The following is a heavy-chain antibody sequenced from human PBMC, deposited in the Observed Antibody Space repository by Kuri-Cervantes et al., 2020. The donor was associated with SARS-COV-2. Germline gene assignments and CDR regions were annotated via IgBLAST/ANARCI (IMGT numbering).Heavy chain of an antibody. CDR2: ISYDGSNE. J-gene: IGHJ5*01. CDR1: GFTFSSCA. Sequence: GGSLRLSCAASGFTFSSCAMHWVRLAPGKGLEWVAFISYDGSNEYYADSVRGRFTISRDNSNNTLYLQANSLRAEDTALYYCAKDRVGVLDSWGQGTQVTVSS. D-gene: IGHD2-21*01. CDR3: AKDRVGVLDS. V-gene: IGHV3-30*01.